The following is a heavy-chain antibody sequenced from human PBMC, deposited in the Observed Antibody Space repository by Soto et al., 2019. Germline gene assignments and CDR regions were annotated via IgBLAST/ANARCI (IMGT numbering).Heavy chain of an antibody. CDR3: ARRGYDSPFDY. D-gene: IGHD5-12*01. CDR2: IYPSDSDT. Sequence: PGESLKISCKGSGYNFAGYWIAWVRQMPGKGLELMGIIYPSDSDTRYRPSFQGQVTISADKSISSAYLQWSSLRASDTAMYYCARRGYDSPFDYWGQGTLVTVSS. V-gene: IGHV5-51*01. CDR1: GYNFAGYW. J-gene: IGHJ4*02.